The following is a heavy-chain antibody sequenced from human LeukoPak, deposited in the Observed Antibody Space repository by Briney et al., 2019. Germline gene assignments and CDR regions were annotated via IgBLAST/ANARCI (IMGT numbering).Heavy chain of an antibody. D-gene: IGHD3-22*01. J-gene: IGHJ4*02. Sequence: PSETLSLTCTVSGGSISSSSYYWGWIRQPPGKGLEWIGSIYYSGSTYYNPSLKSQVTISVDTSKNQFSLKLSSVTAADTAVYYCASPSYYYDSSGYYPFDYWGQGTLVTVSS. CDR2: IYYSGST. CDR1: GGSISSSSYY. V-gene: IGHV4-39*07. CDR3: ASPSYYYDSSGYYPFDY.